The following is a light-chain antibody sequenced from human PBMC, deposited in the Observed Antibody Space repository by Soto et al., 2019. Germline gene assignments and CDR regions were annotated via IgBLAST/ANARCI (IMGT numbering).Light chain of an antibody. CDR2: AAC. CDR3: LQHDTHPWT. V-gene: IGKV1-17*03. CDR1: QVVSDS. J-gene: IGKJ1*01. Sequence: DIQMTQTPSAMSASVGDRVTITCRASQVVSDSLAWFQQKPGKGPQRLIYAACNLQSGVPSRFSGSASATEFPLTISRLQPEDFATYYRLQHDTHPWTCGQGTKV.